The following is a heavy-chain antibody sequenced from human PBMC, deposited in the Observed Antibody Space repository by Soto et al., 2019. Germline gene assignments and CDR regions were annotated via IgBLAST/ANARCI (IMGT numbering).Heavy chain of an antibody. Sequence: SETLCLTCAVSGGSISSSNWWSWVRQPPGKGLEWIGEICHSGNTNYNPSLKSRVTISVDKSKNQFSLKLSSVTAADTAVYYCARVAAAGTYFDYWGQGTLVTVSS. V-gene: IGHV4-4*02. CDR3: ARVAAAGTYFDY. D-gene: IGHD6-13*01. CDR1: GGSISSSNW. CDR2: ICHSGNT. J-gene: IGHJ4*02.